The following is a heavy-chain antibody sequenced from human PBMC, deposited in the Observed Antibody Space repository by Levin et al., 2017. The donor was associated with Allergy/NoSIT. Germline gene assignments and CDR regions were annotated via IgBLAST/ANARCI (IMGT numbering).Heavy chain of an antibody. D-gene: IGHD1-26*01. J-gene: IGHJ4*02. V-gene: IGHV4-31*03. CDR2: IYYSGST. CDR1: GGSISSGGYY. Sequence: SETLSLTCTVSGGSISSGGYYWSWIRQHPGKGLEWIGYIYYSGSTYYNPSLKSRVTISVDTSKNQFSLKLSSVTAADTAVYYCARDWGSYSHPTIWGQGTLVTVSS. CDR3: ARDWGSYSHPTI.